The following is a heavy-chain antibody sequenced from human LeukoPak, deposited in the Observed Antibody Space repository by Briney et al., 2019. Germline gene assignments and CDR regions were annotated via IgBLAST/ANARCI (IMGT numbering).Heavy chain of an antibody. CDR3: ARDAPQVPAAGVLAS. CDR2: MYSGGDT. CDR1: GFTVSDNY. Sequence: PGGSLRLSCAASGFTVSDNYMSWVRQAPGKGLEWVSVMYSGGDTYYADSVEGRFTFSRDISKNTLYLQVNGLRTEDTAMYYCARDAPQVPAAGVLASWGQGTLVTVSS. D-gene: IGHD6-13*01. V-gene: IGHV3-53*01. J-gene: IGHJ5*02.